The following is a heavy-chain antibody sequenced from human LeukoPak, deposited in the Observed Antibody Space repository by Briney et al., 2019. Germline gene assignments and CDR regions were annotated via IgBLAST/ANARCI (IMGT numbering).Heavy chain of an antibody. J-gene: IGHJ4*02. CDR1: GGSISSSDW. CDR2: IYHSGST. V-gene: IGHV4-4*02. Sequence: PSETLSLTCAVSGGSISSSDWWSWVRQPPGKGLEWIGEIYHSGSTNYNPSLKSRVTISVDTSKNQFSLKLSSVTAADTAVYYCARHRQGGIYSSSWYGFDYWGQGTLVTVSS. CDR3: ARHRQGGIYSSSWYGFDY. D-gene: IGHD6-13*01.